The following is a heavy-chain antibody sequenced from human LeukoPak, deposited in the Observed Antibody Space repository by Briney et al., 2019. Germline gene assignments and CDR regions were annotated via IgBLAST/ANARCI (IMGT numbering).Heavy chain of an antibody. CDR3: ARDKSIPNLVAFDI. J-gene: IGHJ3*02. V-gene: IGHV3-7*05. Sequence: GGSLRLSCAASGFIFRRYWMTWVRQAPGKGLEWVANIKQDGSEKNYLDSVRGRFTISRDDARNSLYLQMDSLRVEDTAVYYCARDKSIPNLVAFDIWGQGTMVTVSS. D-gene: IGHD1-14*01. CDR2: IKQDGSEK. CDR1: GFIFRRYW.